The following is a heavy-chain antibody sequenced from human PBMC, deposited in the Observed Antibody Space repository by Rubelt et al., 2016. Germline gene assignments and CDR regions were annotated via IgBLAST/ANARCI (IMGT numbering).Heavy chain of an antibody. D-gene: IGHD4-23*01. Sequence: QITLKESGPTLVKPTQTLTLTCTFSGFSLSTSGVGVGWIRQPPGKALEWLALIYWNDDKRYSPSLKSRLTITKGTSKNQVVLTMTNRDPVDAATDYCAHRPNSRSPFDYWGQGTLVTVSS. CDR1: GFSLSTSGVG. V-gene: IGHV2-5*01. CDR3: AHRPNSRSPFDY. J-gene: IGHJ4*02. CDR2: IYWNDDK.